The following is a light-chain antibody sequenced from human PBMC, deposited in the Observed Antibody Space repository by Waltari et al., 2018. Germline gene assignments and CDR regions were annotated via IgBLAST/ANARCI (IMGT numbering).Light chain of an antibody. CDR3: CSYAGSSTYV. Sequence: QSALTQPASVSGSPGQSIIIPCTGTSSDVGSYNLVPWYQQHPGKAPKLMIYEGSKRPSGVSNRFSGSKSGNTASLTISGLQAEDEADYYCCSYAGSSTYVFGTGTKVTVL. CDR1: SSDVGSYNL. V-gene: IGLV2-23*01. CDR2: EGS. J-gene: IGLJ1*01.